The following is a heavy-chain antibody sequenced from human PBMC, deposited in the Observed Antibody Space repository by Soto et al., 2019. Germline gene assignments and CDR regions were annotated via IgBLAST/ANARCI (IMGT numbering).Heavy chain of an antibody. V-gene: IGHV1-69*13. CDR1: GGTFSSYA. D-gene: IGHD6-6*01. CDR2: IIAIFGTA. J-gene: IGHJ6*03. Sequence: SVKVSCKASGGTFSSYAISWVRQAPGQGLEWMGWIIAIFGTANYAQKFQGRVTMTADESTSTAYMELRGLRSDDTAVYYCARVRQLVGYFYYYMDVWGKGTTVTVSS. CDR3: ARVRQLVGYFYYYMDV.